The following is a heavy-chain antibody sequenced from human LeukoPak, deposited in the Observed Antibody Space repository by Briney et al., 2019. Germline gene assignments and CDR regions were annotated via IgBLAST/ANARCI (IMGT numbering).Heavy chain of an antibody. J-gene: IGHJ6*02. CDR3: AKRPYYYYYGMDV. Sequence: GGSLRLSCAASGFTFSSYAMSWVRQAPGKGLEWVSAISGSGGSTYYADSVKGRSTISRDNSKNTLYLQMNSLRAEDTAVYYCAKRPYYYYYGMDVWGQGTTVTVSS. CDR2: ISGSGGST. V-gene: IGHV3-23*01. CDR1: GFTFSSYA.